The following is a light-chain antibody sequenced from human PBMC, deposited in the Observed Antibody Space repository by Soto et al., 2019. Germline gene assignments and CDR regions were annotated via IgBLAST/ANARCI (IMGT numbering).Light chain of an antibody. V-gene: IGKV3-15*01. CDR2: RAS. Sequence: IVMTQSPATLSVSLGERATLSCRASQSINSNLAWYQQKPGQAPRRLMFRASIRAAGFPARFSGSGSGTEFNITISSLQSEDSAVYYCQQYNNWPRATFGGGTKVEIK. CDR3: QQYNNWPRAT. CDR1: QSINSN. J-gene: IGKJ4*01.